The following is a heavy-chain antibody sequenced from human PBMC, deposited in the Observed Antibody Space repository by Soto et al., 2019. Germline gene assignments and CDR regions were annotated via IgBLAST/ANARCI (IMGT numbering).Heavy chain of an antibody. D-gene: IGHD6-19*01. CDR3: ARRAYSSGFFFGNWFDP. CDR2: IYYSGST. Sequence: SETLSLTCTVSGGSISSSSYYWGWIRQPPGKGLEWIGSIYYSGSTYYNPSLKSRVTISVDTSKNQFSLKLSSVTAADTAVYYCARRAYSSGFFFGNWFDPWGQGTLVTVSS. J-gene: IGHJ5*02. V-gene: IGHV4-39*01. CDR1: GGSISSSSYY.